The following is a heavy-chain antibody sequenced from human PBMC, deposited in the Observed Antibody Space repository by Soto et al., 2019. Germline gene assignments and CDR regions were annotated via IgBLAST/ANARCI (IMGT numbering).Heavy chain of an antibody. J-gene: IGHJ6*02. D-gene: IGHD3-3*01. CDR2: IISLFGTT. V-gene: IGHV1-69*01. CDR1: GGSLRSYL. Sequence: QVQLVQSGAEVRKPGSSVKVSCKASGGSLRSYLITWVRQAPGQGLEWMGGIISLFGTTNYAQKFQGTVTITADASTSTSYMDISKLTSGDTAIYYCASGTNYDFVRAYYYGTDVWGQGTTVIVSS. CDR3: ASGTNYDFVRAYYYGTDV.